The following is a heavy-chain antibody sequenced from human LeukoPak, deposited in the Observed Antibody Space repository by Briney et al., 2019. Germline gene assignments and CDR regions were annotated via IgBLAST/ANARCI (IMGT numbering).Heavy chain of an antibody. CDR3: ASQSGYDSSGYYGIFDY. Sequence: SETLSLTCTVSGGSISSSSYYWGWIRQPPGKGLEWIGSIYYSGSTYYNPSLKSRVTISVDTSKNQFSLKLSSVTAADTAVYYCASQSGYDSSGYYGIFDYWGQGTLVTVSS. J-gene: IGHJ4*02. V-gene: IGHV4-39*07. CDR2: IYYSGST. CDR1: GGSISSSSYY. D-gene: IGHD3-22*01.